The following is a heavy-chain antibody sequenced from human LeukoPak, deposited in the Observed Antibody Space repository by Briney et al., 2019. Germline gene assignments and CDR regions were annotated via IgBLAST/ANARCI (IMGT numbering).Heavy chain of an antibody. Sequence: SETLSLTCTVSGGSISSGGYYWSWIRQHPGKGLEWIVYIYYSGSTYYNPSLKSRVTISVDTSKNQFSLKLSSVTAADTAVYYCARSSSGYDYRLLDYWGQGTLVTVSS. D-gene: IGHD5-12*01. CDR3: ARSSSGYDYRLLDY. CDR2: IYYSGST. J-gene: IGHJ4*02. V-gene: IGHV4-31*03. CDR1: GGSISSGGYY.